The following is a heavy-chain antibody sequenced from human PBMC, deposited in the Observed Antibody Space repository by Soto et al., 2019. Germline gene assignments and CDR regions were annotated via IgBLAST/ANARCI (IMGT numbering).Heavy chain of an antibody. Sequence: PGESLKVSREGSRYRFTSYSIGWVRQMPGKGLEWMGIIYPGDSDTRYSPSFQGQVTISADKSITTAYLQWTSLKASDTAMYYCARHVLGSMSSSTSCYTPFSRHSGMDVWGQGTTVTVSS. CDR1: RYRFTSYS. CDR2: IYPGDSDT. D-gene: IGHD2-2*02. J-gene: IGHJ6*02. V-gene: IGHV5-51*01. CDR3: ARHVLGSMSSSTSCYTPFSRHSGMDV.